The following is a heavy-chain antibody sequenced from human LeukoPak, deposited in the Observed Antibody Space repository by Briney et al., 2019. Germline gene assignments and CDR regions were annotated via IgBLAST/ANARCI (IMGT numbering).Heavy chain of an antibody. D-gene: IGHD3-3*01. CDR1: GFTFSSYG. CDR2: IWYDGSNK. V-gene: IGHV3-33*06. CDR3: AKGPRFWSGYYTPEYYFDY. J-gene: IGHJ4*02. Sequence: PVRSLRLSCAASGFTFSSYGMHWVRQAPGKGLEWVAVIWYDGSNKYYADSVKGRFTISRDNSKNTLYLQMNSLRAEDTAVYYCAKGPRFWSGYYTPEYYFDYWGQGTLVTVSS.